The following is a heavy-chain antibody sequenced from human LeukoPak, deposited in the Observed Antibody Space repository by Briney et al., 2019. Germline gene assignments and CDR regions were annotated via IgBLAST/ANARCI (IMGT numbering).Heavy chain of an antibody. CDR3: ARDAVVRGITYYYYGMDV. CDR2: ISASGGGT. Sequence: PGGSLRLSCAASGFTFSSYAMSWVRQAPGKGLEWVSTISASGGGTYYADSVKGRFTISRDNAKNSLYLQMNSLRAEDTAVYYCARDAVVRGITYYYYGMDVWGQGTTVTVSS. J-gene: IGHJ6*02. V-gene: IGHV3-23*01. D-gene: IGHD3-10*01. CDR1: GFTFSSYA.